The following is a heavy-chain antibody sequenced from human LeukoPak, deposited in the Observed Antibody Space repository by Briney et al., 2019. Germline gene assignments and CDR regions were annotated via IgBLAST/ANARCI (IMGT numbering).Heavy chain of an antibody. D-gene: IGHD6-19*01. CDR3: ARALIAVGVAFDI. V-gene: IGHV3-7*01. CDR1: RFTFSNYW. J-gene: IGHJ3*02. CDR2: IKQDGSEK. Sequence: GGSLRLSCVASRFTFSNYWMSWVRQAPGKGLEWVANIKQDGSEKYYVDSVKGRFTISRDNAKNSLYLQMNSLRAEDTAVYYCARALIAVGVAFDIWGQGTMVTVSS.